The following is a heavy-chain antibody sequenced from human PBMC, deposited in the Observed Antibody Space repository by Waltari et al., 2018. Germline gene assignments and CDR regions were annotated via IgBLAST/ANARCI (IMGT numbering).Heavy chain of an antibody. Sequence: EVQLLESGGGLVQPGGSLRLSCAASGFTFSSYAMSWVRQAPGKGLEWVSVIYSGGSTYYADSVKGRFTISRDNSKNTLYLQMNSLRAEDTAVYYCAKSFPFHYYDSSGQYYFDYWGQGTLVTVSS. V-gene: IGHV3-23*03. CDR1: GFTFSSYA. CDR3: AKSFPFHYYDSSGQYYFDY. D-gene: IGHD3-22*01. CDR2: IYSGGST. J-gene: IGHJ4*02.